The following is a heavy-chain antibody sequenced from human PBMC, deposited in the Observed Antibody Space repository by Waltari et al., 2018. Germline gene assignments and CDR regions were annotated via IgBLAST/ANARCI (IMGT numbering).Heavy chain of an antibody. V-gene: IGHV3-23*01. CDR1: GTIFNNFA. J-gene: IGHJ4*02. CDR3: AKPFYNWDDPLHS. Sequence: EVQLLESGVGLVQRGGSLRLSSAVSGTIFNNFAINWVRLAPGTGLDWVAAITVSDDTFYADSVMGRFTVSRDTSKNTVYLQMNGLRAEDTAIYYCAKPFYNWDDPLHSWGQGTLVAVSS. D-gene: IGHD1-20*01. CDR2: ITVSDDT.